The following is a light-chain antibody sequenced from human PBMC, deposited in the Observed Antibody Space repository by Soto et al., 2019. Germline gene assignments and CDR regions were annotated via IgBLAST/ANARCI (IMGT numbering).Light chain of an antibody. Sequence: QSALTQPASVSGSPGQSITISCTGTSSDVGGYDIVSWYQQHPGKVPKLMIYEVTKRPSGVSNCLSGSKSGNTASLTISGLQAEDEAEYYCCSYVGGGTVGFGGGTKLTVL. CDR2: EVT. CDR3: CSYVGGGTVG. J-gene: IGLJ2*01. V-gene: IGLV2-23*02. CDR1: SSDVGGYDI.